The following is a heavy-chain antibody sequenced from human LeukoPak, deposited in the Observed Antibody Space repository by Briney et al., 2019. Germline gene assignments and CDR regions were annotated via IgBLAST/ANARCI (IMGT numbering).Heavy chain of an antibody. CDR1: GFTFSGSA. CDR3: TMTTVVTGYFDY. J-gene: IGHJ4*02. CDR2: IRSKANSYAT. V-gene: IGHV3-73*01. Sequence: GGSLRLSCAASGFTFSGSAMHWVRQASGKGLEWVGRIRSKANSYATAYAASVRGRFTISRDDSKNTAYLQMNSLKTEDTAVYYCTMTTVVTGYFDYWGQGTLVTVSS. D-gene: IGHD4-23*01.